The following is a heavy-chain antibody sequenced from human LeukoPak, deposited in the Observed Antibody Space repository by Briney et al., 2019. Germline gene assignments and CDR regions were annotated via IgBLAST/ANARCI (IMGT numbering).Heavy chain of an antibody. Sequence: GGSLRLSCAASGFTFSSYSMNWVRQAPGKGLEWVSYISSSSSTIYYADSVKGRFTISRDNAKNSPYLQMNSLRDEDTAVYYCARGYSSSWTNFDYWGQGTLVTVSS. CDR3: ARGYSSSWTNFDY. CDR1: GFTFSSYS. CDR2: ISSSSSTI. J-gene: IGHJ4*02. D-gene: IGHD6-13*01. V-gene: IGHV3-48*02.